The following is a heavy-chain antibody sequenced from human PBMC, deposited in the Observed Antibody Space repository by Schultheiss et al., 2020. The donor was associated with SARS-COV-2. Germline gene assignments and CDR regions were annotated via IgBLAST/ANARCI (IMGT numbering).Heavy chain of an antibody. CDR3: ARVRGDYVQRVDY. V-gene: IGHV1-2*02. Sequence: ASVKVSCKASGYTFTGYYMHWVRQAPGQGLEWMGWINPNSGGTNYAQKFQGRVTMTRDTSISTAYMELRSLRSDDTAVYYCARVRGDYVQRVDYWGQGTLVTVSS. CDR2: INPNSGGT. CDR1: GYTFTGYY. D-gene: IGHD4-17*01. J-gene: IGHJ4*02.